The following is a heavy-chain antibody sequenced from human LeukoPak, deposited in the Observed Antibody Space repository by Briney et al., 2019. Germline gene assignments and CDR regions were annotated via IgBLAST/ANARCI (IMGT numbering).Heavy chain of an antibody. Sequence: PSETLSLTCTVSGDSISSRSYFWDWIRQSPGKGLEWIGSMYYSGSTYYSPSLKSRVTMSIDTAENQFSLKLTSVTAADPAVYYCARHYGPWGQGTLVTVSS. CDR3: ARHYGP. CDR2: MYYSGST. J-gene: IGHJ5*02. CDR1: GDSISSRSYF. D-gene: IGHD3-10*01. V-gene: IGHV4-39*01.